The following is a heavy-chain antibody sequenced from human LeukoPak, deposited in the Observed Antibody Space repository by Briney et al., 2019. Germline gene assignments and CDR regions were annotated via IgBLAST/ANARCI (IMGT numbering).Heavy chain of an antibody. D-gene: IGHD1-1*01. J-gene: IGHJ4*02. V-gene: IGHV3-23*01. CDR3: ARRSGGTCDY. CDR1: GFSFSNYA. Sequence: GGSLRLSCAAPGFSFSNYAMDLVRQAPGKGLEWVSTIGASVSNTNYADSVKGRFTISRDNSKNTLSLQMSSLKVEDTAVYYCARRSGGTCDYWGQGTLVTVSS. CDR2: IGASVSNT.